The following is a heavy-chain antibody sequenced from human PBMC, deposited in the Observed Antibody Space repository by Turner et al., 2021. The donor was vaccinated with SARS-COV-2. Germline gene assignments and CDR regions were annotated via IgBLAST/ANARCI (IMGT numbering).Heavy chain of an antibody. CDR1: GFTFSSYA. Sequence: EVQLVESGGGLVQPGGSLRLSCSASGFTFSSYAMHWVRQAPGKGLEYVSASSTNGGSTYYADSVKGRFTISRDNSKNTLYLQMSSLRAEDTAVYYCVKDWGARDYWGQGTLVTVSS. CDR3: VKDWGARDY. V-gene: IGHV3-64D*06. CDR2: SSTNGGST. D-gene: IGHD3-16*01. J-gene: IGHJ4*02.